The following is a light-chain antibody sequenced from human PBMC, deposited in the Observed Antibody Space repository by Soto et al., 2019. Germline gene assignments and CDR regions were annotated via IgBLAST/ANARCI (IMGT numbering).Light chain of an antibody. CDR3: AAWDDSVGGPV. J-gene: IGLJ3*02. Sequence: QSVLTQPPSASGTPGQRVTISCSGSTSNLGSNFGYWYQQVPGTAPKLLIYKNDQRPSGVPDRFSGSKSGTSASLAIRGLRSDDEADYFCAAWDDSVGGPVFGGGTKLTVL. CDR2: KND. V-gene: IGLV1-47*01. CDR1: TSNLGSNF.